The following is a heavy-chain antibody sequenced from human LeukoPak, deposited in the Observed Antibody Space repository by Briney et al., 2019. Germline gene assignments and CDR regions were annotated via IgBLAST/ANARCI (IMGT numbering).Heavy chain of an antibody. D-gene: IGHD3-22*01. CDR1: GGSFRGYY. CDR3: ARGSLYDSSGYFDY. CDR2: INHSGST. Sequence: PSETLSLTCAVYGGSFRGYYWSWIRQPPGKGLEWIGEINHSGSTNYNPSLKSRVTISVDTSKNQFSLKLSSVTAADTAVYYCARGSLYDSSGYFDYWGQGTLVTVSS. J-gene: IGHJ4*02. V-gene: IGHV4-34*01.